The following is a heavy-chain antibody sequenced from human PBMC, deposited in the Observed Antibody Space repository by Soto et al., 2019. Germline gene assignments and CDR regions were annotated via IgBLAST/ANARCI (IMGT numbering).Heavy chain of an antibody. V-gene: IGHV3-33*01. CDR2: VLFDGDNG. J-gene: IGHJ3*02. CDR3: ARVMSPSNVTDAFDM. Sequence: QAQLVESGGGVVQPGRSLRLSCMASGFMIKNYVVHWVRRAPGKGLEWVAVVLFDGDNGDVADSVKGRFTVSRDKSKNMVYLQMNTLRVDDTAVYHCARVMSPSNVTDAFDMWGQGTAVTVSA. D-gene: IGHD4-4*01. CDR1: GFMIKNYV.